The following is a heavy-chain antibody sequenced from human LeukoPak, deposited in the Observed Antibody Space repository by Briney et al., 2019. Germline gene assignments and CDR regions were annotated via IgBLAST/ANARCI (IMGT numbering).Heavy chain of an antibody. CDR3: AREPQQLITHYFDY. D-gene: IGHD6-13*01. J-gene: IGHJ4*02. V-gene: IGHV3-30*03. CDR1: GFTFSSYG. Sequence: PGGSLRLSCAASGFTFSSYGMHWVRQAPGKGLEWVAVISYDGSNKYYADSVKGRFTISRDNSKNTLYLQMNSLRAEDTAVYYCAREPQQLITHYFDYWGQGTLVTVSS. CDR2: ISYDGSNK.